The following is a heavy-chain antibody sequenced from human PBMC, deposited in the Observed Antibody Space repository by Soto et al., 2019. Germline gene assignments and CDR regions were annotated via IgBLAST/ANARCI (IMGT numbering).Heavy chain of an antibody. CDR3: VRDRDRRWFDP. J-gene: IGHJ5*02. CDR1: GFIFSDFY. V-gene: IGHV3-11*01. D-gene: IGHD3-10*01. Sequence: QMQLVESGGGLVKPGGSLRLSCAASGFIFSDFYMAWIRQAPGKGLEWVAYISSSGSTTYTDSVKGRFTISRDNANDSLFLLMNSLRAEDTAVYYCVRDRDRRWFDPWGQGTLVTVSS. CDR2: ISSSGSTT.